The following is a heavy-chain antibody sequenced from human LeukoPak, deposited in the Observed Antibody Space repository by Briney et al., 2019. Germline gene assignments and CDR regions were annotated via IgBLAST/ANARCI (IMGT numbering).Heavy chain of an antibody. CDR1: GFTFSDYY. D-gene: IGHD2-21*02. Sequence: GSLRLSCAASGFTFSDYYMSWIRQPPGKGLEWIGSIYHSGSTYYNPSLKSRVTISVDTSKNQFSLKLSSVTAADTAVYYCAREYCGGDCYENWFDPWGQGTLVTVSS. V-gene: IGHV4-38-2*02. CDR3: AREYCGGDCYENWFDP. J-gene: IGHJ5*02. CDR2: IYHSGST.